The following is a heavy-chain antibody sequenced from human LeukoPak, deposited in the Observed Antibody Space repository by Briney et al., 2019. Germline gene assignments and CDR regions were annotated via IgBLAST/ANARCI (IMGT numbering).Heavy chain of an antibody. CDR1: GYTLTELS. CDR2: FDPEDGET. CDR3: ATPAPRIAAAGNLFDY. J-gene: IGHJ4*02. V-gene: IGHV1-24*01. Sequence: GASVKVSCKVSGYTLTELSMHWVRQTPGKGLEWMGGFDPEDGETIYAQKFQGRVTMTEDTSTDTAYMELSSLRSEDTAVYYCATPAPRIAAAGNLFDYWGQGTLVTVSS. D-gene: IGHD6-13*01.